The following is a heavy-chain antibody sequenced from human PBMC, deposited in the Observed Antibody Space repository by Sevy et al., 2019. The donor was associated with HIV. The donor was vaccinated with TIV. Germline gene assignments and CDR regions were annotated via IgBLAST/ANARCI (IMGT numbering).Heavy chain of an antibody. Sequence: GGSLRLSCAASGFTFDDYAMHWVRQAPGKGLEWVSGISWNSGGIGYADSVKGRFTISRDNAKNSLYLQMNSLRAEDTALYYCAKDIEMATITGAFDIWGQGTMVTVSS. D-gene: IGHD5-12*01. CDR2: ISWNSGGI. CDR3: AKDIEMATITGAFDI. V-gene: IGHV3-9*01. J-gene: IGHJ3*02. CDR1: GFTFDDYA.